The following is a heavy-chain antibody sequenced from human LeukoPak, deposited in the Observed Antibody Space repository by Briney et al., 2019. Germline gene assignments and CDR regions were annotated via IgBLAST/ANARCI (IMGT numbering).Heavy chain of an antibody. J-gene: IGHJ4*02. V-gene: IGHV1-8*01. D-gene: IGHD2-2*01. CDR2: MNPNSGNT. CDR1: GYTFTSYD. CDR3: ARDRVGYCSSTSCSHFDY. Sequence: ASVKVSCKASGYTFTSYDINWVRQATGQGLEWMGWMNPNSGNTGYAQKFQGRVTLTRDTSISTAYMELSRLRSDDPAVYYCARDRVGYCSSTSCSHFDYWGQGTLVTVSS.